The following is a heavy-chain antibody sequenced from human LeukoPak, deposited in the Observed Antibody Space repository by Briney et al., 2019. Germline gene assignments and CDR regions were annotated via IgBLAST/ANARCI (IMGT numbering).Heavy chain of an antibody. V-gene: IGHV3-30*19. CDR2: ISYDGSNK. CDR1: RFTFKNFG. CDR3: ARGQRDIVVVTAPYYFDY. D-gene: IGHD2-21*02. Sequence: GGSLRLSCVASRFTFKNFGMHWVRPAPGKGLEWVAVISYDGSNKYYADSVKGRFTISRDNSKNTLYVQMNSLRGEDTAVYYCARGQRDIVVVTAPYYFDYWGQGTLVTVSS. J-gene: IGHJ4*02.